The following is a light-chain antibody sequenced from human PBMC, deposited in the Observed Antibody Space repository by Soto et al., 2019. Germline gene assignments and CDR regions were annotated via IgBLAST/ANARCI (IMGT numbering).Light chain of an antibody. V-gene: IGKV1-9*01. CDR1: ESIRTW. J-gene: IGKJ4*01. CDR3: QQLNNYPLT. Sequence: DIQMTQSPSTLSASIGDRVTITCRASESIRTWLAWYQQKPGKAPKLLIYAASTLQSGVPSRFSGSRSGAEFTLTISILQPEDFATYYCQQLNNYPLTFGGGTKVDIK. CDR2: AAS.